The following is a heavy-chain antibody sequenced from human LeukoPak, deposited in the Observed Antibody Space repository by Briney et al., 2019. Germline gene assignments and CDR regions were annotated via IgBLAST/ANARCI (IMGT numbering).Heavy chain of an antibody. V-gene: IGHV1-69*05. Sequence: ASVKVSCKASGGTFSSYAISWVRQAPGQGLEWMGGLIPIFGTANYAQKFQGRVTITTDESTSTAYMELSSLRSEDTAVYYCARTAYYYDSSQDYWGQGTLVTVSS. D-gene: IGHD3-22*01. CDR3: ARTAYYYDSSQDY. J-gene: IGHJ4*02. CDR2: LIPIFGTA. CDR1: GGTFSSYA.